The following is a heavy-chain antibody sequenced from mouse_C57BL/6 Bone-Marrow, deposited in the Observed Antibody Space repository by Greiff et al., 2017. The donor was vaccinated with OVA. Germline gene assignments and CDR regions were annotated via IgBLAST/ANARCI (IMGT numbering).Heavy chain of an antibody. CDR3: ARWGDGPYGFAY. V-gene: IGHV1-63*01. Sequence: VHLVESGAELVRPGTSVKMSCKASGYTFTNYWIGWAKQRPGHGLEWIGDIYPGGGYTNYNEKFKGKATLTADKSSSTAYMQFSSLTSEDSAIYYCARWGDGPYGFAYWGQGTLVTVSA. D-gene: IGHD2-3*01. CDR1: GYTFTNYW. CDR2: IYPGGGYT. J-gene: IGHJ3*01.